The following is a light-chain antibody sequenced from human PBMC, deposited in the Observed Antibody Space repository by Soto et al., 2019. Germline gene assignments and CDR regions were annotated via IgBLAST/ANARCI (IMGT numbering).Light chain of an antibody. CDR2: DVT. CDR3: CSYAGSYSYV. CDR1: SSDVGGYNY. J-gene: IGLJ1*01. Sequence: QSALTQPPSASGSPGQSVTISCTGTSSDVGGYNYVSWFQQHPGKAPKLIIYDVTKRPSGVPDRFSASKSGNTASLTISGLQADDEADYYCCSYAGSYSYVFGTGTKVTVL. V-gene: IGLV2-11*01.